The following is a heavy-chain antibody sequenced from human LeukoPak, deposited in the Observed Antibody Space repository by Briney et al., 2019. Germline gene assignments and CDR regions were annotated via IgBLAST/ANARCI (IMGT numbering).Heavy chain of an antibody. CDR2: IYYSGST. D-gene: IGHD1-7*01. V-gene: IGHV4-39*01. J-gene: IGHJ4*02. Sequence: SETLSLTCTVSSGSITSGTYYWGWIRQPPGKGLEWIGSIYYSGSTYYNPSLKSRVTISVDTSKNQFSLKLSSVTAADTAVYYCARLELRGFRFDYWGQGTLVTVSS. CDR1: SGSITSGTYY. CDR3: ARLELRGFRFDY.